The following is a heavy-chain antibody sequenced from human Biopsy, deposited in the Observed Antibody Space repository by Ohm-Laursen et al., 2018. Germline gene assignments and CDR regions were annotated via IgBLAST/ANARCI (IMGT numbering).Heavy chain of an antibody. CDR1: GFDFSDYS. Sequence: SLRLSCAASGFDFSDYSMSWVRQAPGEGLEWVSSVTTTSSYIYYADSVKGRFTISRDNSKNTLYLQMNNLRAEDTAVFYCAKDLRNNNWGVENWGQGTLVTVSS. J-gene: IGHJ4*02. CDR2: VTTTSSYI. D-gene: IGHD7-27*01. V-gene: IGHV3-21*01. CDR3: AKDLRNNNWGVEN.